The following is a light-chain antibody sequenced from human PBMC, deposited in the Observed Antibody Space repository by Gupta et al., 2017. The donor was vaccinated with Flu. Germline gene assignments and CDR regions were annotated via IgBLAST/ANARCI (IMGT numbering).Light chain of an antibody. CDR1: NRDIGGYDY. CDR2: EVD. J-gene: IGLJ3*02. Sequence: QSALPQPPSASGSPGPSVTISCTGTNRDIGGYDYVSWYQHPPGKAPKLLIFEVDRSPSGVPDRFSGSKSGNTASLTVSGLQAEDEAYYYCSSEAGDNTLGLFGGGTKLTVL. V-gene: IGLV2-8*01. CDR3: SSEAGDNTLGL.